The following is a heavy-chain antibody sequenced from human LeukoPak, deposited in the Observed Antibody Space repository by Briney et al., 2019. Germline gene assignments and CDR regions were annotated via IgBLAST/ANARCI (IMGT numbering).Heavy chain of an antibody. V-gene: IGHV3-48*03. D-gene: IGHD1-26*01. CDR3: EGERGPPSRVGY. J-gene: IGHJ4*02. CDR2: ITISGHTK. Sequence: GGSLRLSCAASGFAFSTYEMSWVRQAPGKGLEWIADITISGHTKNYADSVKGRFTISRDNARSSLYLQMNSLRAEDTAVYYCEGERGPPSRVGYWGQGTLVTVSS. CDR1: GFAFSTYE.